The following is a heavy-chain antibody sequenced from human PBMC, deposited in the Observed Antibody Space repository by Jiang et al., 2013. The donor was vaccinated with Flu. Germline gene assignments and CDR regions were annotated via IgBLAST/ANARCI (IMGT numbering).Heavy chain of an antibody. CDR3: ARDLDYDSDYSDAFDM. J-gene: IGHJ3*02. CDR2: ISYSGVT. V-gene: IGHV4-59*01. Sequence: KPSETLSLTCTVSGGSISTYYWSWIRQSPGKGLEWIGYISYSGVTGYNPSLRSRITMSIDTPRNQFFLQLSSVTAADSAMYYCARDLDYDSDYSDAFDMWGQGTLVTVSS. D-gene: IGHD3-22*01. CDR1: GGSISTYY.